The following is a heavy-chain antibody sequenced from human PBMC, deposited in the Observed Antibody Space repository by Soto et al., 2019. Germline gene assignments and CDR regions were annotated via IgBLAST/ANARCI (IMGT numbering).Heavy chain of an antibody. V-gene: IGHV1-2*02. CDR2: INPNSGGT. J-gene: IGHJ6*02. CDR1: GYTFTGYY. CDR3: ARASGYHLSYYYYYGMDV. D-gene: IGHD6-25*01. Sequence: ASVKVSCKTSGYTFTGYYMHWVRQAPGQGLEWMGWINPNSGGTNYAQKFQGRVTMTRDTFISTAYMELSRLRSDDTAVYYCARASGYHLSYYYYYGMDVWGQGTTVTVSS.